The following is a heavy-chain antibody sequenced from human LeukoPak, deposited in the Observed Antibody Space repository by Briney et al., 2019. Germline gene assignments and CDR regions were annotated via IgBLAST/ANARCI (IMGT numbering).Heavy chain of an antibody. D-gene: IGHD6-19*01. CDR1: GYTFTSYD. Sequence: ASVKVSCKASGYTFTSYDINWVRQATGKGLEWMGGFDPEDGETIYAQKFQGRVTMTEDTSTDTAYMELSSLRSEDTAVYYCATDFRQWLVLGGARWGQGTLVTVSS. V-gene: IGHV1-24*01. CDR2: FDPEDGET. J-gene: IGHJ4*02. CDR3: ATDFRQWLVLGGAR.